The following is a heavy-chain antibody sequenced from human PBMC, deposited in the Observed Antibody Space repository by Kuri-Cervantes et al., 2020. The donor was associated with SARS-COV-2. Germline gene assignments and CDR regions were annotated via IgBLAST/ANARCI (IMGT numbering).Heavy chain of an antibody. J-gene: IGHJ3*02. D-gene: IGHD3-10*01. CDR1: GGSFSGYY. CDR3: ASPYYYGSGSFYNAFDI. Sequence: SETLSLTCAVYGGSFSGYYWSWIRHPPGKGLEWIGEINHSGSTNYNPSLKSRVTVSVDTSKNQFSLKLSSVTAADTAVYYCASPYYYGSGSFYNAFDIWGQGTMVTVSS. V-gene: IGHV4-34*01. CDR2: INHSGST.